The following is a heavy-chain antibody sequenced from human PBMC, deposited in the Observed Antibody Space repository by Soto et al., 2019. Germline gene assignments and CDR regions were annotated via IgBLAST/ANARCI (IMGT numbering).Heavy chain of an antibody. CDR1: GFNFRNYA. D-gene: IGHD2-21*01. J-gene: IGHJ4*02. V-gene: IGHV3-30*04. CDR3: ARDLGGGHLSYCFDY. Sequence: SLRLSCAASGFNFRNYALHWVRQGPGKGLEWVAVISFDGRNQYYADSVKGRFTVSRDNSQNTLYLQMSGLRPDDTAVYYCARDLGGGHLSYCFDYWGQGTLVTVSS. CDR2: ISFDGRNQ.